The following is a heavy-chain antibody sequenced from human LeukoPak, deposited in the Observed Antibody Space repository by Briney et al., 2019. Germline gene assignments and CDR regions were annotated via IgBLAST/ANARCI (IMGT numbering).Heavy chain of an antibody. CDR2: ISYDGSNK. V-gene: IGHV3-30*18. J-gene: IGHJ4*02. D-gene: IGHD6-13*01. Sequence: GRSLRLSCAASGFTFSNYGMHWVRQAPGKGLEWVAVISYDGSNKYYADSVKGRFTISRDNSKNTLYLQMNSLRAEDTAVYYCAKHSSLAAADYWGQGTLVTVSS. CDR3: AKHSSLAAADY. CDR1: GFTFSNYG.